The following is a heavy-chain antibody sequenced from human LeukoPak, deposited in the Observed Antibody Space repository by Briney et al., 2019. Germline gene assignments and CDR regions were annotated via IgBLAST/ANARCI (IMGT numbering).Heavy chain of an antibody. J-gene: IGHJ4*02. CDR2: IYPGDSDT. CDR1: GYRFTSYW. Sequence: GEALQIYCKGSGYRFTSYWIGWVRQMPGKGLEWMGIIYPGDSDTRYSPSFQGQVTISADKSISTAYLQWSSLKASDAAMYYCATTTTVATDYWGQGTLVTVSS. D-gene: IGHD4-23*01. CDR3: ATTTTVATDY. V-gene: IGHV5-51*01.